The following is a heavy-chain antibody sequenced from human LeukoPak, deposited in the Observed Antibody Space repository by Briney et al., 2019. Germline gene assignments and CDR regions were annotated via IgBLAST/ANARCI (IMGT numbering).Heavy chain of an antibody. Sequence: PSETLSLTCAVSGGSISSGGYSWSWIRQPPGKGLEWIGYIYHSGSTYYNPPLKSRVTISVDRSKNQFSLKLSSVTAADTAVYYCARGGIAARRFFFDYWGQGTLVTVSS. J-gene: IGHJ4*02. CDR3: ARGGIAARRFFFDY. V-gene: IGHV4-30-2*01. D-gene: IGHD6-6*01. CDR2: IYHSGST. CDR1: GGSISSGGYS.